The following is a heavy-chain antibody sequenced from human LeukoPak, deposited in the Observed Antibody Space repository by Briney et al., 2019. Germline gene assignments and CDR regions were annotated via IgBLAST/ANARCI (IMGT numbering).Heavy chain of an antibody. D-gene: IGHD5-18*01. V-gene: IGHV3-74*01. CDR3: TSDTVNTAVGIDY. CDR1: GFTFSNHW. Sequence: PGGSLRLSCAASGFTFSNHWMHWVRQPPGKGLVWVSRINSDGSNTAYADSVKGRFTIYRDNAKNTLFLQMNGLRAEDTAVYYCTSDTVNTAVGIDYWGQGTLVTVSS. CDR2: INSDGSNT. J-gene: IGHJ4*02.